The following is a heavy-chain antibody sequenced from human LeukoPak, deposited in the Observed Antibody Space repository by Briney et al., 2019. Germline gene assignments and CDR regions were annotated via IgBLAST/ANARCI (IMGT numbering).Heavy chain of an antibody. CDR2: IYPGDSDT. D-gene: IGHD6-13*01. CDR1: GYSFPSYW. Sequence: GESLKSSCKGSGYSFPSYWIGWVRPMPGKGLDWMGIIYPGDSDTRYSPSFQGQVTISADKSISTAYLQWSSLKASDTAMYYCARWGQQLVGDYWGQGTLVTVSS. CDR3: ARWGQQLVGDY. V-gene: IGHV5-51*01. J-gene: IGHJ4*02.